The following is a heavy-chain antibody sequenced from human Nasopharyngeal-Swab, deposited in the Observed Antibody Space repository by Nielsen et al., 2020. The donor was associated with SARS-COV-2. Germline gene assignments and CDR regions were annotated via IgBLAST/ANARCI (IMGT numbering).Heavy chain of an antibody. CDR1: GFTFSSYA. Sequence: RGSLRLSCAASGFTFSSYAMSWVRQAPGKGLEWVSAISGSGGSTYYADSVKGRFTISRDNSKNTLYLQMNSLRAEDTAVYYCAKRHYYDSSGYTYYYYGMDVWGQGTTVTVSS. CDR3: AKRHYYDSSGYTYYYYGMDV. J-gene: IGHJ6*02. V-gene: IGHV3-23*01. D-gene: IGHD3-22*01. CDR2: ISGSGGST.